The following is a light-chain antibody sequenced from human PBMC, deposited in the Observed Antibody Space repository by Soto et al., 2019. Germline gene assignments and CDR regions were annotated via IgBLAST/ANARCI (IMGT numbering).Light chain of an antibody. CDR2: SNN. V-gene: IGLV1-44*01. J-gene: IGLJ3*02. CDR3: STWDDSLTGRV. CDR1: SSNIESNT. Sequence: QSVLTQPPSASGTPGQRGTISCSGSSSNIESNTVYWFQQLPGTAPKLLIYSNNRRPSGVPDRFSGSKSGTSASLAISGLQSEDEADYYCSTWDDSLTGRVFGGGTKVTVL.